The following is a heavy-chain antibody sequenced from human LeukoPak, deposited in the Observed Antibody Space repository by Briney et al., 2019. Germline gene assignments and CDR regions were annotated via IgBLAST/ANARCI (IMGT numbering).Heavy chain of an antibody. CDR1: GGSIRSYY. V-gene: IGHV4-59*01. D-gene: IGHD6-13*01. J-gene: IGHJ4*02. CDR2: IYYSGST. Sequence: PSETPSLTCTVSGGSIRSYYWSWIRQPPGKGLEWIGYIYYSGSTNYNPSLESRVTISVDTSKNQFSLKLSSVTAADTAVYYCARGGSDWYDGVDYWGQGTLVTVSS. CDR3: ARGGSDWYDGVDY.